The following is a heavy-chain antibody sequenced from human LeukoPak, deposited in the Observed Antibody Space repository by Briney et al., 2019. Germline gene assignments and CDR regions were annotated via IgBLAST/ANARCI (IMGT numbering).Heavy chain of an antibody. J-gene: IGHJ3*02. V-gene: IGHV3-30*04. D-gene: IGHD2-15*01. CDR1: GFTFSSYA. Sequence: PGGSLRLSCAASGFTFSSYAMHWVRQAPGKGLEWVAVISYDGSNKYYADSVKGRFTISRDNSKNTLYLQMNSLRAEDTAVYYCAIRNRGDGCGGSCHDDTFDIWGQGTMVTVSS. CDR2: ISYDGSNK. CDR3: AIRNRGDGCGGSCHDDTFDI.